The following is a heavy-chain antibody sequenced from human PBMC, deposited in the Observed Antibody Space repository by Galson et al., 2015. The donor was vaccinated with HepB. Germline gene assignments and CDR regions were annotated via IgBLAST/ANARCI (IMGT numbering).Heavy chain of an antibody. CDR1: GFIFSNYG. Sequence: SLRLPSAASGFIFSNYGMHWVRQAPGHGQVWKAIISYDGSNKSYSHSVNGPFTISRDNSKNTLYLQMNSLRAEDTAVYYCAKMRATVVTLYYYHYGMDVWGQGTTVTVSS. CDR3: AKMRATVVTLYYYHYGMDV. J-gene: IGHJ6*02. CDR2: ISYDGSNK. V-gene: IGHV3-30*18. D-gene: IGHD4-23*01.